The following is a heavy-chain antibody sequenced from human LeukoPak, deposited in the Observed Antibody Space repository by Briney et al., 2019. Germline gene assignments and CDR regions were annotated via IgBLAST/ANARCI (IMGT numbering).Heavy chain of an antibody. CDR2: IDPGDADT. CDR1: GYSFTDYW. D-gene: IGHD6-19*01. Sequence: KLGESLKISGKGSGYSFTDYWSGWVRRMPGKGLEWMGIIDPGDADTRYSPSFQAQVTISADKSISTAYLQWSSLKASDTALYYCARRQTLAVAGIGAFDIWGQGTMVTVSS. J-gene: IGHJ3*02. V-gene: IGHV5-51*01. CDR3: ARRQTLAVAGIGAFDI.